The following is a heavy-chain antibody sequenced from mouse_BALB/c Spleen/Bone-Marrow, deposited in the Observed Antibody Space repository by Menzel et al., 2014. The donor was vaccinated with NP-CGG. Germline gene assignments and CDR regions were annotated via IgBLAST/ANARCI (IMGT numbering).Heavy chain of an antibody. CDR3: ARETGYAYGNFAMDY. J-gene: IGHJ4*01. D-gene: IGHD2-1*01. Sequence: EVKLVESGGGWVQPGGSLRLSCEASGFTSIDYYMTWVRQPPGKALEGLGFIRNRANGYTTEYSASVKGRFTISRDISQSIFYLQMNTLRAEDSATYYCARETGYAYGNFAMDYWGQGTSVTVSS. V-gene: IGHV7-3*02. CDR2: IRNRANGYTT. CDR1: GFTSIDYY.